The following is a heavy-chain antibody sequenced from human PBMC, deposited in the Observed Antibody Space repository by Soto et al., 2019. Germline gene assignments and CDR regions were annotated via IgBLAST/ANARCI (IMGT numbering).Heavy chain of an antibody. D-gene: IGHD2-2*01. V-gene: IGHV3-15*07. CDR2: IKSKTDGGTT. J-gene: IGHJ6*03. CDR3: TTTYCSSTSCYSRIYYYYYMDV. CDR1: GFTFSNAW. Sequence: GGSLRLSCAASGFTFSNAWINWVRQPPGGGLEWVGRIKSKTDGGTTDYAAPVKGRFTISRDDSKNTLYLQMNSLKTEDTAVYYCTTTYCSSTSCYSRIYYYYYMDVWGKGTTVTVSS.